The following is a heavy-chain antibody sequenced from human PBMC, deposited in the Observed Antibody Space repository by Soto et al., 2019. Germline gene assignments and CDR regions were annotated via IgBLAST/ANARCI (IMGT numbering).Heavy chain of an antibody. CDR3: AQDFTYYYDSSGYYLTE. CDR2: ISYDGSNK. V-gene: IGHV3-30*18. CDR1: GFTFSSYG. Sequence: QVQLVESGGGVVQPGRSLRLSCAASGFTFSSYGMHWVRQAPGKGLEWVAVISYDGSNKYYADSVKGRFTISRDNSKNTLYLQMNSLRAEDTAVYYCAQDFTYYYDSSGYYLTEWGQGTLVTVSS. J-gene: IGHJ4*02. D-gene: IGHD3-22*01.